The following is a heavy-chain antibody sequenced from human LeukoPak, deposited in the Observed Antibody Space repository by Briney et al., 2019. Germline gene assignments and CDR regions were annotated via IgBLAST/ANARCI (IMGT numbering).Heavy chain of an antibody. CDR3: VKDDYGDPFYFDY. CDR2: ISSNGGST. D-gene: IGHD4-17*01. CDR1: GFTISSYA. Sequence: GGSLRLSCSASGFTISSYAMHWVRQAPGKGLEYVSAISSNGGSTYYADSVRGRFTISRDNSKNTLYLQMNSLRAEDTAVYYCVKDDYGDPFYFDYWGQGTLVTVSS. J-gene: IGHJ4*02. V-gene: IGHV3-64D*06.